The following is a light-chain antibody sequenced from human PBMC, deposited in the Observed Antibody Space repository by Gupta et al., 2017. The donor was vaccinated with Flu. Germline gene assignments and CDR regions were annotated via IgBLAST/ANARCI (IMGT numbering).Light chain of an antibody. Sequence: QSALTQPASVSGSPGPSITISCTGTSSDIGSYNYVSWYQQHPAKAPKLLIYGVTNRPAGVSNRFSGSKSGDTASLTISGLQAEDEADYYCSSCTSSTTLVFGGGTKLTVL. V-gene: IGLV2-14*01. CDR1: SSDIGSYNY. J-gene: IGLJ2*01. CDR2: GVT. CDR3: SSCTSSTTLV.